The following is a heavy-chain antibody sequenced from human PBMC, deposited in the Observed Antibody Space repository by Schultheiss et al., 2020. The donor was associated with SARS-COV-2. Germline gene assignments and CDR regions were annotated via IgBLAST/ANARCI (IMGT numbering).Heavy chain of an antibody. D-gene: IGHD6-13*01. CDR1: GGTFSSYT. Sequence: SVKVSCKASGGTFSSYTISWVRQAPGQGLEWMGRIIPILGIANYAQKFQGRVTITADKSTSTAYMELNSLRAEDTAVYYCAREEGIAAAPSGYWGQGTLVTVSS. J-gene: IGHJ4*02. CDR3: AREEGIAAAPSGY. CDR2: IIPILGIA. V-gene: IGHV1-69*04.